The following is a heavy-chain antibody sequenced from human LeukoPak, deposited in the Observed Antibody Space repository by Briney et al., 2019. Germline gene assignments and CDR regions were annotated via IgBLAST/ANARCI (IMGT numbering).Heavy chain of an antibody. Sequence: SETLSLTCTVSGGSISSSSYYWGWIRQPPGKGLEWIGSIYYSGGTYYNPSLKSRVTISVDTSKNQFSLKLSSVTAADTAVYYCARPGYSSSWRAVAEYFQHWGQGTLVTVSS. D-gene: IGHD6-13*01. CDR1: GGSISSSSYY. V-gene: IGHV4-39*01. J-gene: IGHJ1*01. CDR2: IYYSGGT. CDR3: ARPGYSSSWRAVAEYFQH.